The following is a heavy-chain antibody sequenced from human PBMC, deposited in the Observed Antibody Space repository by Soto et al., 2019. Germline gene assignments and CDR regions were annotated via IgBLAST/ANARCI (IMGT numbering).Heavy chain of an antibody. CDR3: ARDRYDSSGYYYGDVFDI. CDR1: GATLSSYA. Sequence: GASVKVSCKTSGATLSSYAITWVRQAPGQGLEWMGWINTGNGNTKYSQKFQDRVTITRDISASTAYMELSSLRSEDTAVYYCARDRYDSSGYYYGDVFDIWGQGTMVTVSS. CDR2: INTGNGNT. D-gene: IGHD3-22*01. V-gene: IGHV1-3*04. J-gene: IGHJ3*02.